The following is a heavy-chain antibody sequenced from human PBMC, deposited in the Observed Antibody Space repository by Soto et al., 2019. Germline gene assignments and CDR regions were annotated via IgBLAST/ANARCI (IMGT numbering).Heavy chain of an antibody. CDR2: INHSGST. Sequence: SETLSLTCAVYGGSFSGYYWSWIRQPPGKGLEWIGEINHSGSTNYNPSLKSRVTISVDTSKNQFSLKLSSVTAADTAVYYCARGGRFGAAASILLRYNWFDPWGPGTVVTVFS. V-gene: IGHV4-34*01. D-gene: IGHD3-16*01. J-gene: IGHJ5*02. CDR1: GGSFSGYY. CDR3: ARGGRFGAAASILLRYNWFDP.